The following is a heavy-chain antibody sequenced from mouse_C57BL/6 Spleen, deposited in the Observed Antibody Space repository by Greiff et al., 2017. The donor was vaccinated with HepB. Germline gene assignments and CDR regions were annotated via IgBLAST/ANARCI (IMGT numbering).Heavy chain of an antibody. J-gene: IGHJ2*01. D-gene: IGHD1-3*01. Sequence: DVLLVESGGDLVKPGGSLKLSCEASGFTFSNYGMSWVRQTPDKRLEWVATISSSGSYTCYTDSVKGRFTITRDNAKNTLYLQIISLKSEDTAMYYFERQEYKLVHFDYWGQGTTLTVSS. V-gene: IGHV5-6*01. CDR2: ISSSGSYT. CDR1: GFTFSNYG. CDR3: ERQEYKLVHFDY.